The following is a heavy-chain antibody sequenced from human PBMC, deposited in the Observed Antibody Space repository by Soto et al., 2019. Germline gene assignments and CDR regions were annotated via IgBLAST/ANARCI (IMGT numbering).Heavy chain of an antibody. V-gene: IGHV3-21*01. CDR3: AREVTTFRGRWFDP. CDR1: EFPFSSYT. D-gene: IGHD3-16*01. J-gene: IGHJ5*02. CDR2: ISSSSSYI. Sequence: VGSLRLSCAASEFPFSSYTMNWVRQAPGKGLDWVSSISSSSSYIYYADSVKGRFTISRDNAKNSMYLQMNSLRAEDTAVYYCAREVTTFRGRWFDPWGQGTLVTVSS.